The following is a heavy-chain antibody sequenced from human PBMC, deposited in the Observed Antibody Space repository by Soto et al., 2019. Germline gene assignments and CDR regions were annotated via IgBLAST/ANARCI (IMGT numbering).Heavy chain of an antibody. V-gene: IGHV3-23*01. CDR2: ISGSGGST. CDR1: GFTFSSYA. Sequence: GSLRLSCAASGFTFSSYAMSWVRQAPGKGLEWVSAISGSGGSTYYADSVKGRFTISRDNSKNTLFLQMISLRADDTAVYYCATPVGPKTAHPVDYWGQGTLVTVSS. D-gene: IGHD1-26*01. J-gene: IGHJ4*02. CDR3: ATPVGPKTAHPVDY.